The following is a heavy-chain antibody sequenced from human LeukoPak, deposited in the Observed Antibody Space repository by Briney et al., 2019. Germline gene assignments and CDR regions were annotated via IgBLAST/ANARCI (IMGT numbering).Heavy chain of an antibody. Sequence: GGSLRLSCAASGFTFSSYAMSWVRQAPGKGLEWVSAISGSGGSTYYADSVKGRFTISRDNSKNTLYLQMNSLRAEDTAVYYCAKGPGHDILPNWFDPWGQGTLSPSPQ. CDR3: AKGPGHDILPNWFDP. CDR1: GFTFSSYA. J-gene: IGHJ5*02. CDR2: ISGSGGST. V-gene: IGHV3-23*01. D-gene: IGHD3-9*01.